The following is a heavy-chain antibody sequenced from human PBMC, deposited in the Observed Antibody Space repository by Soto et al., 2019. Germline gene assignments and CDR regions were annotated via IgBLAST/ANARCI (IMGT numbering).Heavy chain of an antibody. V-gene: IGHV1-2*04. CDR1: GYIFPDYY. CDR3: ARGEQLVHFDS. Sequence: GASVKVSCKSSGYIFPDYYVHWVRQAPGEGLEWMGRINPNGGGTNYAQKFEGWVTMTTDTPISTAYMELSRLNFDDTAVYYCARGEQLVHFDSWGQGTLVTVSS. J-gene: IGHJ4*01. CDR2: INPNGGGT. D-gene: IGHD6-6*01.